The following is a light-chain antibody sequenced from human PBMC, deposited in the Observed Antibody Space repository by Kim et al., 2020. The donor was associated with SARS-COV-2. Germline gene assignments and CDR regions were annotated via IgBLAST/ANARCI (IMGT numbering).Light chain of an antibody. V-gene: IGKV1-6*01. J-gene: IGKJ3*01. CDR1: QGIGND. CDR2: AAS. Sequence: AIQMTQSPFSLAASVGDRVTITCRASQGIGNDLSWYQQKPGKAPNLLIYAASSLQSGVPSRFSGSGSGTDFTLTINSLQPEDFATYYCQQDYNFPFTFGPGTKVDIK. CDR3: QQDYNFPFT.